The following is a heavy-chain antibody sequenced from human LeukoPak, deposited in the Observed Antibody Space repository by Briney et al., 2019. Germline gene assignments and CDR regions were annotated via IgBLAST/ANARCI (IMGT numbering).Heavy chain of an antibody. D-gene: IGHD3-16*01. CDR1: GGSISSSSYY. J-gene: IGHJ6*02. Sequence: SETLSLTCTVSGGSISSSSYYWGWIRQPPGKGLEWIGSIYYSGSTYYNPSLKSRVTISVDTSKNQFSLKLSSVTAADTAVYYCAREGRLGGYGLDVWGQGTTVTVSS. V-gene: IGHV4-39*02. CDR2: IYYSGST. CDR3: AREGRLGGYGLDV.